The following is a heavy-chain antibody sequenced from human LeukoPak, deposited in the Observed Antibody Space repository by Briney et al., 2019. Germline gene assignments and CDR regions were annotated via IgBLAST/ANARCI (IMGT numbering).Heavy chain of an antibody. J-gene: IGHJ4*02. CDR2: ISSDGSNA. V-gene: IGHV3-30*04. CDR1: GFTFSSYA. Sequence: PGGSLRLSCAASGFTFSSYAMHWVRQAPGKGLEWVAVISSDGSNAFYADSVKGRFTISRDNSKNTLYLQMSSLRAEDTAVYYGAREVGNSYLDYWGQGTLVTVSS. CDR3: AREVGNSYLDY. D-gene: IGHD4-23*01.